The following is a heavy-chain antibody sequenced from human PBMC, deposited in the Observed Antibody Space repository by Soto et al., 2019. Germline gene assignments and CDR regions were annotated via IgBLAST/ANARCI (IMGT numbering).Heavy chain of an antibody. CDR1: GFTFSNYA. CDR3: AKRTSVPGGHLDDY. CDR2: ISENGGST. Sequence: GGSLRLSCAASGFTFSNYAMSWVRQAPGKGLEWVSAISENGGSTYYADSVKGRFTISRDNSKSALSLQMNSLRAEDTAVYYCAKRTSVPGGHLDDYWGQGTLVTVSS. D-gene: IGHD4-17*01. J-gene: IGHJ4*01. V-gene: IGHV3-23*01.